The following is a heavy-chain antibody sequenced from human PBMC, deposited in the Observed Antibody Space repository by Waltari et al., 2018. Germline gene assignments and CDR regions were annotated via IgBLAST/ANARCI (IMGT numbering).Heavy chain of an antibody. D-gene: IGHD3-22*01. V-gene: IGHV1-69*08. J-gene: IGHJ4*02. Sequence: QVQLVQSGAEVKKPGSSVKVSCKASGGTFSSYAISWGRPAPGQGLEWMGRIIPIFGTANYAQKFQGRVTITADKSTSTAYMELSSLRSEDTAVYYCARGYYDSSGYYSFDYWGQGTLVTVSS. CDR1: GGTFSSYA. CDR2: IIPIFGTA. CDR3: ARGYYDSSGYYSFDY.